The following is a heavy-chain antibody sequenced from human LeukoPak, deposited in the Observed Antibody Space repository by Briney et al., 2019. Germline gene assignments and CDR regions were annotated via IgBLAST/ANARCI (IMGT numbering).Heavy chain of an antibody. CDR2: IYYSGST. Sequence: SETLSLTCAVYGGSFSGYYWSWIRQPPGKGLEWIGSIYYSGSTYYNPSLKSRVTISVDTSKNQFSLKLSSVTAADTAVYYCASRERITMIVVVMDFDYWGQGTLVTVSS. CDR1: GGSFSGYY. CDR3: ASRERITMIVVVMDFDY. J-gene: IGHJ4*02. D-gene: IGHD3-22*01. V-gene: IGHV4-34*01.